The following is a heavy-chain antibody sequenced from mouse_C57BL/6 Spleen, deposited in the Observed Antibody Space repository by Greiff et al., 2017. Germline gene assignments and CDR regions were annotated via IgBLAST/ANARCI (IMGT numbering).Heavy chain of an antibody. D-gene: IGHD2-1*01. V-gene: IGHV5-17*01. CDR1: GFTFSDYG. J-gene: IGHJ1*03. Sequence: EVMLVESGGGLVKPGGSLKLSCAASGFTFSDYGMHWVRQAPEKGLEWVAYISSGSSTSYYADTVKGRFTISRDNAKNTLFLQMTSLRCEDTAKSDWSCCGNYVVLHWYFDVWGTGTTVTVSS. CDR2: ISSGSSTS. CDR3: SCCGNYVVLHWYFDV.